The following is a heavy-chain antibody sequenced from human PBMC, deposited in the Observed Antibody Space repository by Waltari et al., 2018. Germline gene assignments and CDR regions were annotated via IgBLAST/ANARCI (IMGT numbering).Heavy chain of an antibody. D-gene: IGHD4-17*01. CDR3: AKDLDGDYVLRDY. Sequence: EVQLVESGGGFVQPGGSLRLSCAASGFTFSSYAMSWVRQAPGKGLVWVSAISGSGGSTYYSDSGKGRFTISRDNSKNTLYLQMNSLRAEDTAVYYCAKDLDGDYVLRDYWGQGTLVTVSS. V-gene: IGHV3-23*04. J-gene: IGHJ4*02. CDR1: GFTFSSYA. CDR2: ISGSGGST.